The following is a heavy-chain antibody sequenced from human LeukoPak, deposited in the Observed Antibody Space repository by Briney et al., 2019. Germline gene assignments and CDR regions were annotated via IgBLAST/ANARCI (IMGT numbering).Heavy chain of an antibody. V-gene: IGHV4-39*01. CDR2: HYHNGDT. D-gene: IGHD2-15*01. Sequence: SETLSLTCTVSGGLTGSGTYYWGWIRQPPGKGLEWIGSHYHNGDTYYNPSLKGRVTISVDTSKSQFSLRLTSVTAADTAVYFCGRAADSWGQGILVTVSS. CDR1: GGLTGSGTYY. CDR3: GRAADS. J-gene: IGHJ5*02.